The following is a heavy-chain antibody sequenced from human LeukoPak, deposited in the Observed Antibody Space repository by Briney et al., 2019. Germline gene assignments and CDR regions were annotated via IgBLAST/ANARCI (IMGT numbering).Heavy chain of an antibody. J-gene: IGHJ4*02. CDR2: IYYSGST. CDR1: GGSISSYY. Sequence: SETLSLTCTVSGGSISSYYWSWIRQPPGKGLEWIGYIYYSGSTNYNPSLKSRVTISVDTSKNQFSLKLSSVTAADTALYYCARHNSDYFNWLDYWGPGTLVTVSS. D-gene: IGHD5-12*01. V-gene: IGHV4-59*08. CDR3: ARHNSDYFNWLDY.